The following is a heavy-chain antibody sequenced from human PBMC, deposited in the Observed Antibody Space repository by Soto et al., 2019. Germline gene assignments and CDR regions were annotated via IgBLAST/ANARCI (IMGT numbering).Heavy chain of an antibody. CDR2: IRYDGSNT. J-gene: IGHJ4*02. Sequence: GGSLRLSCAASGFTFSSYGMHWVRQAPGKGLEWVAVIRYDGSNTYYADSVKGRFTISRDNSKNTLYLQMSSLRAEDTAVYYCVKLVYGSGSYHYWGQGTLVTVSS. CDR1: GFTFSSYG. CDR3: VKLVYGSGSYHY. D-gene: IGHD3-10*01. V-gene: IGHV3-30*02.